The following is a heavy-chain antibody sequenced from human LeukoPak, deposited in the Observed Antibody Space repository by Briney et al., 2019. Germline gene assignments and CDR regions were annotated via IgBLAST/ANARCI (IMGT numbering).Heavy chain of an antibody. CDR1: GYTFTGYY. CDR2: INPNSGGT. CDR3: ARAAWLVIGFDAFDI. V-gene: IGHV1-2*02. J-gene: IGHJ3*02. Sequence: AASVKVSCKASGYTFTGYYMHWVRQAPGQGLEWMGWINPNSGGTNYAQKFQGRVTMTRDTSISTAYMELSRLRSDDTAVYYCARAAWLVIGFDAFDIWGQGTMVTVSS. D-gene: IGHD6-19*01.